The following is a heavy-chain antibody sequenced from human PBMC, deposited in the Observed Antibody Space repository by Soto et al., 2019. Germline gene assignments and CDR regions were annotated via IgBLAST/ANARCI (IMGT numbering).Heavy chain of an antibody. CDR1: GFTFSSYG. Sequence: GGSLRLSFAASGFTFSSYGMHWVRQAPGKGLEWVAVISYDGSNKYYADSVKGRFITPGDSPKNILYLQINDLSPDDTAVYYCASWHLREHAYDVWAQGTRAT. V-gene: IGHV3-30*03. J-gene: IGHJ3*01. CDR3: ASWHLREHAYDV. D-gene: IGHD4-17*01. CDR2: ISYDGSNK.